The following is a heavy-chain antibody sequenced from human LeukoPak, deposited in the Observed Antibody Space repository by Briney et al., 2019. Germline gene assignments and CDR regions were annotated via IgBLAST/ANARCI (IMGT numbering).Heavy chain of an antibody. CDR3: ARVDPDSSSTLEVFDY. D-gene: IGHD6-6*01. Sequence: SETLSLTCTVSGDSITSFYLTWIRQPAGKGLEWIGYIYYSGSTNYNPSLKSRVTISVDTSKNQFSLKLSSVTAADTAVYYCARVDPDSSSTLEVFDYWGQGTLVTVSS. V-gene: IGHV4-59*01. CDR2: IYYSGST. J-gene: IGHJ4*02. CDR1: GDSITSFY.